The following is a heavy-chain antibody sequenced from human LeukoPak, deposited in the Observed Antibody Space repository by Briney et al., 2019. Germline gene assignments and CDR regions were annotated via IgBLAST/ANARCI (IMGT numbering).Heavy chain of an antibody. Sequence: GSSVKVSCKASGGTFSSYDINWVRQATGQGLEWMGWLNPNSDNTASAQSFQGRLTLTRNTSISTAYMELSSLRSEDTAIYYCGRAGSHDRQTIDFWGQGTLVSVSS. V-gene: IGHV1-8*02. CDR2: LNPNSDNT. J-gene: IGHJ4*02. CDR1: GGTFSSYD. CDR3: GRAGSHDRQTIDF. D-gene: IGHD1-26*01.